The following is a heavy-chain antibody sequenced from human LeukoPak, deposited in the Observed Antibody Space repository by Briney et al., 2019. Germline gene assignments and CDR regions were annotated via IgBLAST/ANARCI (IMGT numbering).Heavy chain of an antibody. J-gene: IGHJ4*02. CDR2: IYTSGST. D-gene: IGHD3-22*01. V-gene: IGHV4-4*07. CDR3: ARVGPGSGYVYYFDY. CDR1: GGSVSSYY. Sequence: PSETLSLTCTVSGGSVSSYYWSWIRQPAGKGLEWIGRIYTSGSTNYNPSLKSRVTMSVDTSKNQFSLKLSSVTAADTAVYYCARVGPGSGYVYYFDYWGQGTLVTVSS.